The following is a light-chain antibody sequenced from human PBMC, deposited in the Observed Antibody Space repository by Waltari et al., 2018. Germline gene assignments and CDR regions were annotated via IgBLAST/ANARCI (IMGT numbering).Light chain of an antibody. CDR1: QSVSNY. CDR3: QQRSNWHPYT. CDR2: DPS. Sequence: EIVLTQSPATLSFSPGERATLPCRASQSVSNYLAWYQQKPAPAPRLLIYDPSNRATGIPARFSGSGAGTDFTLTISSLEPEDFAVYYCQQRSNWHPYTFGQGTKLEIK. J-gene: IGKJ2*01. V-gene: IGKV3-11*01.